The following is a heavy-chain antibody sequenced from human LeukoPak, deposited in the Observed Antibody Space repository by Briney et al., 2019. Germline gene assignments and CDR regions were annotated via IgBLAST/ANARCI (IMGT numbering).Heavy chain of an antibody. CDR2: IIPIFGTA. D-gene: IGHD7-27*01. V-gene: IGHV1-69*01. J-gene: IGHJ4*02. Sequence: ASVKVSCKASGGTFSSYAICWVRQAPGQGLEWMGGIIPIFGTANYAQKFQGRVTITADESTSTAYMELSTLRSEDTAVYYCARTMGIFKLPYDYWGQGTLVTVSS. CDR1: GGTFSSYA. CDR3: ARTMGIFKLPYDY.